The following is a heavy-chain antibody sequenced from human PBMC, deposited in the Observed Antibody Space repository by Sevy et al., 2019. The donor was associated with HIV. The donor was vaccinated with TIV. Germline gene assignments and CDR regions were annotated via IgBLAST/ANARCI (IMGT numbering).Heavy chain of an antibody. D-gene: IGHD1-1*01. Sequence: GGSLRLSCAASGFTFSYFSMHWVRQAPGKGLEWVATISYDANNDHYANSVKGRFTISRDNSKNALYLQMNNLRADDTAVYFCALERLKSNVAGYFHNWGQGTLVTVSS. CDR2: ISYDANND. CDR1: GFTFSYFS. J-gene: IGHJ1*01. CDR3: ALERLKSNVAGYFHN. V-gene: IGHV3-30-3*01.